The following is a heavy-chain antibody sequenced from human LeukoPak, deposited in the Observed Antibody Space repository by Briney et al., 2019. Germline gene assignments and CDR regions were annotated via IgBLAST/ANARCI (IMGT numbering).Heavy chain of an antibody. J-gene: IGHJ2*01. CDR2: INHSGST. D-gene: IGHD2-8*02. V-gene: IGHV4-34*01. CDR1: GGSFSGYY. Sequence: SETLSLTCAVYGGSFSGYYWSWIRQPPGKGLEWIGEINHSGSTNYNPSLKSRVTISVDTSKNQFSLKLSSVTAADTAVYYCARADCTGGVCYTNWYFDLWGRGTLVTVSS. CDR3: ARADCTGGVCYTNWYFDL.